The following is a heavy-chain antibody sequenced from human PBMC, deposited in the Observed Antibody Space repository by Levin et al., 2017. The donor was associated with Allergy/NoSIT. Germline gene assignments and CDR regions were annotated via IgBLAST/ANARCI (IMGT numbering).Heavy chain of an antibody. CDR2: TYYRSKWSY. CDR3: ARGTAGGSWV. Sequence: LRLSCAISGASVSSNSAAWNWIRQSPSRGLEWLGRTYYRSKWSYDYALSVKSRITINPDTSKNQFSLQLNSVTPEDTAVYYCARGTAGGSWVWAQGTLVTVSS. J-gene: IGHJ4*02. D-gene: IGHD6-13*01. V-gene: IGHV6-1*01. CDR1: GASVSSNSAA.